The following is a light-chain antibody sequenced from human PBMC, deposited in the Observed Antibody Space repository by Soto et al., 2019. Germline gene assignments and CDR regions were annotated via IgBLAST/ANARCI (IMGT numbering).Light chain of an antibody. J-gene: IGKJ5*01. CDR2: AAS. V-gene: IGKV1-39*01. CDR3: QQTYTTPEIT. Sequence: IQLTQSPSSLSASLVGRVTITCXSSQGISSYLAWYQQKPGKAPKLLIYAASTLQSGVPTRFSGSGSGTDFTLTISSLQPEDFAIYYCQQTYTTPEITFGQGTRLEIK. CDR1: QGISSY.